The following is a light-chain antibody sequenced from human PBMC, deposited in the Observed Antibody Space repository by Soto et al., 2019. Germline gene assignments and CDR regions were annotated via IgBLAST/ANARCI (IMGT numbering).Light chain of an antibody. CDR2: DTS. CDR1: QGIGDT. J-gene: IGKJ4*02. V-gene: IGKV3-15*01. Sequence: EVVMTQSPATLSASPGEGATLSCKASQGIGDTLAWYQHKPGQTPRLLIYDTSTAASGVPTRFSGSRSGAEFTLTISSLQSEDFAVYYCQPYSNWPRTFGGGTKVDIK. CDR3: QPYSNWPRT.